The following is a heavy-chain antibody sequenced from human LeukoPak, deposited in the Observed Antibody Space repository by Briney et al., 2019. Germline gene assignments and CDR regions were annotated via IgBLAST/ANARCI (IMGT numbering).Heavy chain of an antibody. CDR2: INSDGSST. V-gene: IGHV3-74*01. Sequence: PGGSLRLSCAASGFTVSSNYMSWVRQAPGKGLVWVSRINSDGSSTSYADSVKGRFTISRDNAKNTLYLQMNSLRAENTAVYYCAITQGGGFDYWGQGTLVTVSS. J-gene: IGHJ4*02. CDR3: AITQGGGFDY. CDR1: GFTVSSNY. D-gene: IGHD3-10*01.